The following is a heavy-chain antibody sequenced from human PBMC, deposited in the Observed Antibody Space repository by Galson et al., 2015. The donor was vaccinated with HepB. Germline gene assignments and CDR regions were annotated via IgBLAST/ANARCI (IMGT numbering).Heavy chain of an antibody. Sequence: SVKVSCKASGYTFTSYAMHWVRQAPGQRLEWMGWINAGNGNTKYSQKFQGRVTITRDTSASTAYMELSSLRSEDTAVYYCAREPTGFGWLLYDYWGQGTLVTVSS. CDR1: GYTFTSYA. CDR3: AREPTGFGWLLYDY. D-gene: IGHD3-10*01. V-gene: IGHV1-3*01. J-gene: IGHJ4*02. CDR2: INAGNGNT.